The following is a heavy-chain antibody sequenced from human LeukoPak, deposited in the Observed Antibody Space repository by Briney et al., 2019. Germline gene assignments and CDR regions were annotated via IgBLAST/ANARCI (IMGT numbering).Heavy chain of an antibody. CDR1: GFTFSSYG. Sequence: GGSLRLSCAASGFTFSSYGMHWVRQAPGKGLEWVAVISYDGSNKYYADSVKGRFTISRDNSKNTLYLQMNSLRVEDTAIYYCARFKSFCGGDCSRDWDYYFDSWGQGTLVTVSS. D-gene: IGHD2-21*02. CDR3: ARFKSFCGGDCSRDWDYYFDS. V-gene: IGHV3-30*03. J-gene: IGHJ4*02. CDR2: ISYDGSNK.